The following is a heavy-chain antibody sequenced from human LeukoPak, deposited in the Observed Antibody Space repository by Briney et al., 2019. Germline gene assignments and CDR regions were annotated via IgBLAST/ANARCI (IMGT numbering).Heavy chain of an antibody. D-gene: IGHD3-3*01. CDR1: GFTFSSYA. V-gene: IGHV3-30-3*01. CDR3: ARDSKTYYDFWSGYRGHYFDY. CDR2: ISYDGSNK. Sequence: GGSLRLSCAASGFTFSSYAMHWVRQAPGKGLEGVAVISYDGSNKYYADSVKGRFTISRDNSKNTLYLQMNSLRAEDTAVYYCARDSKTYYDFWSGYRGHYFDYWGQGTLVTVSS. J-gene: IGHJ4*02.